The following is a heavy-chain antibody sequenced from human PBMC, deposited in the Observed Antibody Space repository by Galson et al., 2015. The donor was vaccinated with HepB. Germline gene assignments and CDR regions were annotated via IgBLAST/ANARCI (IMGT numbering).Heavy chain of an antibody. CDR3: ARAHQGFCSGYPIGLWAY. CDR2: INAGNGNT. Sequence: SVKVSCKASGYTFTNYAMHWVRQAPGQRLEWMGWINAGNGNTKYSQKFQGRVTITRDTSESTAYMELSSLRSEDTAVYYCARAHQGFCSGYPIGLWAYWGQGTLVTVSS. D-gene: IGHD2-15*01. J-gene: IGHJ4*02. CDR1: GYTFTNYA. V-gene: IGHV1-3*01.